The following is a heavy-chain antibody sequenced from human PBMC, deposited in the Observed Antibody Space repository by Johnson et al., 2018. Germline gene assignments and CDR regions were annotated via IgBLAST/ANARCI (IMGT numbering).Heavy chain of an antibody. CDR3: ARDPYFDTGYYYYYMDV. D-gene: IGHD3-9*01. V-gene: IGHV3-30-3*01. CDR2: ISYDGRNK. Sequence: VRLVESGGGVVQPGRSLRLCCAASGFTFSSYAMHWVRQAPGKGLEWVALISYDGRNKYFADAVKGRFHISRDNSKNTLYLQMNSLRAEDTAVYYCARDPYFDTGYYYYYMDVWGKGTTVTVSS. J-gene: IGHJ6*03. CDR1: GFTFSSYA.